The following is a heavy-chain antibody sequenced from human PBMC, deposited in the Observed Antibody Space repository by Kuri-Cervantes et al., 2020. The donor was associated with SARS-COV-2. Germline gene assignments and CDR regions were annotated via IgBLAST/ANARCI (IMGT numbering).Heavy chain of an antibody. Sequence: ESLKISCTVSGGSISSSSYYWGWIRQPPGKGLEWIGSIYYSGSTYYNPSLKSRVTISVDTSKNQFSLKLSSVTAADTAVYYCARFREGYDSSGYFLHDGFDPWGQGTLVTVSS. CDR1: GGSISSSSYY. CDR3: ARFREGYDSSGYFLHDGFDP. V-gene: IGHV4-39*01. D-gene: IGHD3-22*01. CDR2: IYYSGST. J-gene: IGHJ5*02.